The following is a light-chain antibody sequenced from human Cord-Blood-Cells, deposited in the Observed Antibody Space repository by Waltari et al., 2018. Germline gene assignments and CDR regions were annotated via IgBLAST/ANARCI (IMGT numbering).Light chain of an antibody. CDR1: SSYVGGYNY. J-gene: IGLJ3*02. CDR3: SSYTSSSTWV. Sequence: QSALTQPASVSGSPGQSITISCTGPSSYVGGYNYVSWYQQHPGKAPKLMLYDVSKRPSGVSNRFSGSKSGNTASLTISGLQAEDEADYYCSSYTSSSTWVFGGGTKLTVL. V-gene: IGLV2-14*01. CDR2: DVS.